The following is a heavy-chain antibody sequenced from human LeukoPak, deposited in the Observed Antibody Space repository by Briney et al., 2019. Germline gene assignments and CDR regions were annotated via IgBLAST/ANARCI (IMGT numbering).Heavy chain of an antibody. V-gene: IGHV1-8*01. Sequence: ASVTVSCKASGYTFTSYDINWVRQAPGQGLEWMGWMNPNSGNTGYAQKFQGRVTMTRNTSISTAYMELSSLRSEDTAVYYCARVSPRFVAFDIWGQGTMVTVSS. CDR2: MNPNSGNT. J-gene: IGHJ3*02. CDR3: ARVSPRFVAFDI. CDR1: GYTFTSYD.